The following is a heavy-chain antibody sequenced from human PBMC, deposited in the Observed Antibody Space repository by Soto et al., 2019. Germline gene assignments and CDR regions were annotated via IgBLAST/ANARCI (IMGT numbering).Heavy chain of an antibody. D-gene: IGHD4-17*01. CDR2: IYYSGST. V-gene: IGHV4-39*07. Sequence: SETLSLTCTVTGDSISSRSYYCGWILQPPGKGLEWIGSIYYSGSTYYNPSLKSRVTISVDTSKNQFSLKLSSVTAADTAVDYCAGAPGYGGHKGVVYLDYWGQGTLVTVSS. J-gene: IGHJ4*02. CDR1: GDSISSRSYY. CDR3: AGAPGYGGHKGVVYLDY.